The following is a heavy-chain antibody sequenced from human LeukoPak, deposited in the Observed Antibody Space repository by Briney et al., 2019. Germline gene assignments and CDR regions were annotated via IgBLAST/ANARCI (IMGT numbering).Heavy chain of an antibody. CDR1: GFTFSSHA. J-gene: IGHJ4*02. CDR3: ARDPGVVAFHYFDF. D-gene: IGHD3-3*01. V-gene: IGHV3-23*01. Sequence: GESLRLSCVASGFTFSSHAMAWVRQAPGEGLEWVSAIGGRGGSTYYADSVKGRFTISRDNSKNTLYLQMNSLRAEDTALYYCARDPGVVAFHYFDFWGQGTLVTVSS. CDR2: IGGRGGST.